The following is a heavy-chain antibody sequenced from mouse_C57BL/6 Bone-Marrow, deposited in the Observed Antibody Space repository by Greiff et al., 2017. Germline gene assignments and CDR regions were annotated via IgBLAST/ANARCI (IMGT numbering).Heavy chain of an antibody. CDR3: AHGRSSAWFAY. V-gene: IGHV5-6*02. CDR2: ISSGGSYT. CDR1: GFTFSSYG. D-gene: IGHD1-1*01. Sequence: EVMLVESGGDLVKPGGSLKLSCAASGFTFSSYGMSWVRQTPDKRLEWVATISSGGSYTYYPDSVKGRFTISRDNAQNTLYLQMSSLKSEDTAMYYCAHGRSSAWFAYWGQGTLVTVSA. J-gene: IGHJ3*01.